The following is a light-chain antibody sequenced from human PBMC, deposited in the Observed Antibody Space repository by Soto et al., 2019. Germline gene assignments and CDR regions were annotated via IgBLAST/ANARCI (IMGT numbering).Light chain of an antibody. CDR1: QSISSW. CDR3: QQYYSYS. V-gene: IGKV1-5*03. CDR2: KAS. J-gene: IGKJ2*01. Sequence: DIQMTKSPSTLSAAVGDRVIITCRASQSISSWLAWYQQKPGKAPKLLFYKASSLETGVPSRFSGSQSGTEFTLTISRLQPDDFATYYCQQYYSYSFGQGTKLEIE.